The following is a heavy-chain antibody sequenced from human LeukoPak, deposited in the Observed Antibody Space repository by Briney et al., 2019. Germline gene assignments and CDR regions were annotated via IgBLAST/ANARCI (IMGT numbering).Heavy chain of an antibody. CDR2: IYPGDSDV. CDR1: GYSFTNYW. CDR3: ARTGYNYNYNYYFDY. J-gene: IGHJ4*02. V-gene: IGHV5-51*01. Sequence: GESLKISCKGSGYSFTNYWIGWVRQMPGKGLEWMGIIYPGDSDVRYSPSFQGQVTFSADKSITTAYLQWGSLKASDTAIYFCARTGYNYNYNYYFDYWGQGTLVTVSS. D-gene: IGHD1-7*01.